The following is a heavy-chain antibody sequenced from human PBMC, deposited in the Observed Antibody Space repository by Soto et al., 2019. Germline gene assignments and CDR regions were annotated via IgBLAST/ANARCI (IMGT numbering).Heavy chain of an antibody. J-gene: IGHJ4*02. CDR3: ARDIFGGEGVDY. V-gene: IGHV3-33*01. CDR1: GFTFSSYG. D-gene: IGHD3-16*01. CDR2: IWYDGTNK. Sequence: QVQLVESGGGVVQPGRSLRLSCAASGFTFSSYGMHWVRQAPGKGLEWVAVIWYDGTNKYYAESVKGRFTISRDDSENTVHVQMNSLRAEDTAVYYCARDIFGGEGVDYWGQGALVTVSS.